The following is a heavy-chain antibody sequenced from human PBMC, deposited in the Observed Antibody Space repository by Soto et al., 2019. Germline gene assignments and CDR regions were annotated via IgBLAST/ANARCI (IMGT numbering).Heavy chain of an antibody. CDR3: SRNPYGSGLFDP. J-gene: IGHJ5*02. CDR1: GYNFIDYD. V-gene: IGHV1-8*01. CDR2: MTPNSGNT. Sequence: QVQLVQSGAEVKKPGASVKVSCKASGYNFIDYDINWMRQSTGQGLEWMGWMTPNSGNTGYAQMFQGRVTLTRDTSRGTAYMELSSLKTEDTAVYYCSRNPYGSGLFDPWGQGTLVTVSS. D-gene: IGHD6-19*01.